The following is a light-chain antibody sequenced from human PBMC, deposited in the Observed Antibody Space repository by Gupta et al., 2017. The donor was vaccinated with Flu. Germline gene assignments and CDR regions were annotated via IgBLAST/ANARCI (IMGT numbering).Light chain of an antibody. CDR3: QKRSNWPPYT. CDR2: DAS. J-gene: IGKJ2*01. CDR1: QSVGTY. V-gene: IGKV3-11*01. Sequence: EIVLTQSPATLSLSPGERATLSCRASQSVGTYLAWYQQKPGQTPRLLIYDASNRATGIPARFSGSGSGTDFTPTISSLEPEDFAVYYCQKRSNWPPYTFGQGTRLEI.